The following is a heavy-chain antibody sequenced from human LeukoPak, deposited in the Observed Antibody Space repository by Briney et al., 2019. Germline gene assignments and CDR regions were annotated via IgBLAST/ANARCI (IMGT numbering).Heavy chain of an antibody. CDR2: INPNSGGT. J-gene: IGHJ4*02. Sequence: ASVKVSCKASGYIFTDYYMHWVRQAPGQELGWMGRINPNSGGTNYAQKFQGRVTMTRDTSISTAYTELSSLRSEDTAVYYCASRDYYDSSGYYYSFDYWGQGTLVTVSS. V-gene: IGHV1/OR15-1*01. D-gene: IGHD3-22*01. CDR1: GYIFTDYY. CDR3: ASRDYYDSSGYYYSFDY.